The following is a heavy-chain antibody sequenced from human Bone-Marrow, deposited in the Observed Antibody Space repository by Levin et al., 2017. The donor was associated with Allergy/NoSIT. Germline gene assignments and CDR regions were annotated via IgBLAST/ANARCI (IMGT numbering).Heavy chain of an antibody. CDR3: ATGSIFGVLY. J-gene: IGHJ4*02. V-gene: IGHV3-48*03. Sequence: GGSLRLSCEASKSAFSTYEMNWVRQAPGKGLEWISYISVTGYTTNYADSVKGRFTISRDNAKNSLHLQMNSLRADDSAVYYCATGSIFGVLYWGQGTLVTVSS. CDR2: ISVTGYTT. D-gene: IGHD3-3*01. CDR1: KSAFSTYE.